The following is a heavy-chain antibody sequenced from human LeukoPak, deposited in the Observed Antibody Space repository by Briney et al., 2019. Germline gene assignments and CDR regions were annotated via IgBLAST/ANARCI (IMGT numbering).Heavy chain of an antibody. CDR2: IYPGDSDT. V-gene: IGHV5-51*01. CDR1: GYSFTNYW. CDR3: ARHSSGWYGPGDY. J-gene: IGHJ4*02. Sequence: PGESLQISCKGSGYSFTNYWIGWVRQMPGKGLEWMGIIYPGDSDTRYSPSFQGQVTISADKSISTAYLQWSSLKASDTAMYCCARHSSGWYGPGDYWGQGTLVTVSS. D-gene: IGHD6-19*01.